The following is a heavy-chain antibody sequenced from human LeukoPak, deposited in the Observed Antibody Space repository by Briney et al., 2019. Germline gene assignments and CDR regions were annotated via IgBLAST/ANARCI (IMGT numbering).Heavy chain of an antibody. CDR1: GFTFSSYS. CDR3: ARDDSSGYYRAAFDI. CDR2: ISSSSSYI. D-gene: IGHD3-22*01. Sequence: GGSLRLSCAASGFTFSSYSMNWVRQAPGKGLEWVSSISSSSSYIYYADSVKGRFTISRDNAKNSLYLQMNSLRAEDTAVYYCARDDSSGYYRAAFDIWGQGTMVTVSS. V-gene: IGHV3-21*01. J-gene: IGHJ3*02.